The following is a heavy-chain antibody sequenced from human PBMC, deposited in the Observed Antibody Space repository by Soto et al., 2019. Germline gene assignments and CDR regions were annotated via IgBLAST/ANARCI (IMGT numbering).Heavy chain of an antibody. V-gene: IGHV1-69*02. D-gene: IGHD2-2*01. CDR1: GGTFSSYT. J-gene: IGHJ4*02. CDR3: ARSDEIGYCSSTSCYADY. CDR2: IIPILGIA. Sequence: ASVKVSCKASGGTFSSYTISWVRQAPGQGLEWMGRIIPILGIANYAQKFQGRVTITADKSTRTAYMELSSLRSEDTAVYYCARSDEIGYCSSTSCYADYWGQGTLVTVSS.